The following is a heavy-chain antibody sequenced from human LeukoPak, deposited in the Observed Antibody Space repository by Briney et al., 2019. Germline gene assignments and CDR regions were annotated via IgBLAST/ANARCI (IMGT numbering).Heavy chain of an antibody. CDR2: ISTNKGNT. D-gene: IGHD2-8*01. CDR1: GYIFTSYG. Sequence: GASVKVSCKASGYIFTSYGISWVRQDPGQGLEWMGWISTNKGNTNYAQRLQGRVTMTTDTSTSTAYMELRSLRSDDTAIYYCVRDIQWRFDPWGQGTLVTVSS. J-gene: IGHJ5*02. V-gene: IGHV1-18*01. CDR3: VRDIQWRFDP.